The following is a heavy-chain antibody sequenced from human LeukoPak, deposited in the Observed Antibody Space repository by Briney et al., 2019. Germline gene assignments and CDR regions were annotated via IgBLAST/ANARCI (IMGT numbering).Heavy chain of an antibody. CDR3: ARDASYDSSGYYPLGS. CDR1: GYTFTSLG. Sequence: ASVKVSCKASGYTFTSLGITWVRQAPGQGLEWMGWISAYNSNTNYAQKLQGRVTMATDTSTRTAYMELRSLRSDDTAVYYCARDASYDSSGYYPLGSWGQGTLVTVSS. V-gene: IGHV1-18*01. D-gene: IGHD3-22*01. CDR2: ISAYNSNT. J-gene: IGHJ4*02.